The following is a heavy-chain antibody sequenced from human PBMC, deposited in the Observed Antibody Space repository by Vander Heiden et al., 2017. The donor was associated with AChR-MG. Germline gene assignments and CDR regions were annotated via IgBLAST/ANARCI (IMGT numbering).Heavy chain of an antibody. Sequence: QVQLAQSGAQVKNPGAPVKVACKASGYTFTRHYMHWVRQAPGQGLEWMGWINPNSGATNYAQKFQGRVTMTRDTSISTAYMELSRLGSDDTAVYYCARGRRVGATTKRNGMDVWGQGTTVTVSS. V-gene: IGHV1-2*02. J-gene: IGHJ6*02. CDR1: GYTFTRHY. CDR2: INPNSGAT. D-gene: IGHD1-26*01. CDR3: ARGRRVGATTKRNGMDV.